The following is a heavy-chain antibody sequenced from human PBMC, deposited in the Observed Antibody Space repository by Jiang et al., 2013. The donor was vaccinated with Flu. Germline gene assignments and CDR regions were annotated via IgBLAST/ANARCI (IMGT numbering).Heavy chain of an antibody. CDR2: ISGSGGRT. J-gene: IGHJ2*01. CDR3: AKAGDGDYVPGYFDL. Sequence: VQLLESGGGLVQPGGSLTLSCAASGFTFDIYAMNWVRQAPGKGLEWVSGISGSGGRTYYADSVKGRLTISRDNSKNTLYLQMKSLRAEDTAIYYCAKAGDGDYVPGYFDLWGQWHPGHCLL. D-gene: IGHD4-17*01. CDR1: GFTFDIYA. V-gene: IGHV3-23*01.